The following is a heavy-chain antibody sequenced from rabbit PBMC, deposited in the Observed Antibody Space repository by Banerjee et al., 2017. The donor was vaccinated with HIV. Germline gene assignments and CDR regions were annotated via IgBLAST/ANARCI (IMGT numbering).Heavy chain of an antibody. Sequence: QEQLEESGGDLVKPGASLTLTCTASGLDFSSSYWICWVRQAPGKGLEWIACIDVSSRGSSYYASWAKGRFTVSKTSSTTVTLQMTSLTAADTATYFCTRPLATMTMALYLWGQGTLVTVS. J-gene: IGHJ4*01. D-gene: IGHD2-1*01. CDR1: GLDFSSSYW. CDR3: TRPLATMTMALYL. CDR2: IDVSSRGSS. V-gene: IGHV1S45*01.